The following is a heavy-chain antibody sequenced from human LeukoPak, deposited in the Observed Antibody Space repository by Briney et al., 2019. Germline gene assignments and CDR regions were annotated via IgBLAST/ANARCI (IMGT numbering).Heavy chain of an antibody. CDR2: ISAYNGNT. D-gene: IGHD3-10*01. Sequence: ASVKVSCKASGYTFTSYGISWVRQAPGQGLEWMGWISAYNGNTNYAQKLQGRVTMTTDTSTSTAYMELRSLRSDDTAVYYCARVEGGYYGSGSYSLDTRLDYWGRGTLVTVSS. J-gene: IGHJ4*02. CDR1: GYTFTSYG. CDR3: ARVEGGYYGSGSYSLDTRLDY. V-gene: IGHV1-18*01.